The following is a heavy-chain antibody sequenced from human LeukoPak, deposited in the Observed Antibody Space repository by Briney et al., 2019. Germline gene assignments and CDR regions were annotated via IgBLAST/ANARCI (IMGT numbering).Heavy chain of an antibody. D-gene: IGHD2-2*01. V-gene: IGHV3-30*18. J-gene: IGHJ4*02. CDR3: AKSTDAGGAIDY. Sequence: GRSLRLSCAASGFTFSSYGMHWVRQAPGKGLEWVAVISYDGSNKYYADSAKGRFTISRDNSKNTLYLQMNSLRAEDTAVYYCAKSTDAGGAIDYWGQGTLVTVSS. CDR1: GFTFSSYG. CDR2: ISYDGSNK.